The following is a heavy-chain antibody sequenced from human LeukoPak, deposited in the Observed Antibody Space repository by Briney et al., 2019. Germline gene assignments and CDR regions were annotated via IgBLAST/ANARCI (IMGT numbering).Heavy chain of an antibody. Sequence: GGSLRLSCAASGFTFSSYAMSWVRQAPGKGLEWVSAISGSGGSTYYADSVKGRFTISRDNSKNTLYLQMNSLRAEDTAVYYCSRLRGYSYGYADYWGQGTLVTVSS. V-gene: IGHV3-23*01. CDR2: ISGSGGST. CDR3: SRLRGYSYGYADY. J-gene: IGHJ4*02. CDR1: GFTFSSYA. D-gene: IGHD5-18*01.